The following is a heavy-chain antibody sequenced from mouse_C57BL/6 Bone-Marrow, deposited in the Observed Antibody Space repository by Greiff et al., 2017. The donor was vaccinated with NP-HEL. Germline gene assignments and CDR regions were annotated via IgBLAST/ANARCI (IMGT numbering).Heavy chain of an antibody. V-gene: IGHV1-87*01. CDR1: YTFSRRVH. CDR3: SEDSAVYYCAQSRQLSGFAY. Sequence: VKLVESGPELARPWASVKISCQAFYTFSRRVHFAIRDTNYWMQWVKQRPGQGLEWTGAIYPGNGDTSYNQKFKGKATLTADKSSSTAYMQLSSLTSEDSAVYYCAQSRQLSGFAYWGQGTLVTVSA. CDR2: GQGLEWTG. D-gene: IGHD3-2*02. J-gene: IGHJ3*01.